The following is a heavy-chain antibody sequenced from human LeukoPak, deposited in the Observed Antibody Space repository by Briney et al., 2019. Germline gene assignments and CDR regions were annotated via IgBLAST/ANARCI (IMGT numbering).Heavy chain of an antibody. D-gene: IGHD2-2*01. CDR2: INHSGST. J-gene: IGHJ4*02. Sequence: SETLSLTCAVYGGSFSGYYWSWIRQPPGKGLEWIGEINHSGSTNYNPSLKSRVTISVDTSKNQFSLKLSFVTAADTAVYYCARASNDCSSTSCPFDYWGQGTLVTVSS. CDR1: GGSFSGYY. V-gene: IGHV4-34*01. CDR3: ARASNDCSSTSCPFDY.